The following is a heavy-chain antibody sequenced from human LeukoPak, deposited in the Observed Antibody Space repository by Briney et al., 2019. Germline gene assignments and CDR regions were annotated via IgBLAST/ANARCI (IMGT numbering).Heavy chain of an antibody. D-gene: IGHD3-16*01. CDR3: ARVSYYDYVWGRELFDY. V-gene: IGHV4-59*12. CDR1: GGSISSYY. J-gene: IGHJ4*02. CDR2: IYYSGST. Sequence: SETLSLTCTVSGGSISSYYWSWIRQPPGKGLEWIGYIYYSGSTNYNPSLKSRVTISVDTSKNQFSLKLSSVTAADTAVYYCARVSYYDYVWGRELFDYWGQGTLVTVSS.